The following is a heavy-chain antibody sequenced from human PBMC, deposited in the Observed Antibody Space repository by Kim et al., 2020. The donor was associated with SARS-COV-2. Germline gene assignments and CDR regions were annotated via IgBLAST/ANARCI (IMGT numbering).Heavy chain of an antibody. J-gene: IGHJ4*02. CDR3: TRNLTS. Sequence: GGSLRLSCAASGFIFSDSAIHWVRQAPGQGLEWVDRVRSKSKNYATEYAASLKARFSISRDESKNTAYLQLNSLKVEDTAVYYCTRNLTSWGQGTLVTVSS. CDR1: GFIFSDSA. V-gene: IGHV3-73*01. CDR2: VRSKSKNYAT.